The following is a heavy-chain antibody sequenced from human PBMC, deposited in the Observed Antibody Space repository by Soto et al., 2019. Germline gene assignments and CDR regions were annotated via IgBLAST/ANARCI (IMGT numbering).Heavy chain of an antibody. CDR1: GVSVTNGEYY. V-gene: IGHV4-30-4*01. CDR3: ARQRRGGCWFDP. Sequence: PSETLSLTCAVSGVSVTNGEYYWTWIRQSPGKGLEWIGNIYYTETTNYNPSLNSRLSISIDTSRNQFSLQLTSVTAADTAIYYCARQRRGGCWFDPWGQGTLVTVSS. CDR2: IYYTETT. J-gene: IGHJ5*02.